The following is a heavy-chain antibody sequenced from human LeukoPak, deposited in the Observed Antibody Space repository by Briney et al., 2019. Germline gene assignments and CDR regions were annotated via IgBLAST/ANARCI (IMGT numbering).Heavy chain of an antibody. J-gene: IGHJ4*02. CDR1: GYSFTSYW. D-gene: IGHD3-22*01. V-gene: IGHV5-51*01. Sequence: GESLKISCKGSGYSFTSYWIGWVRQMPGKGLEWMGIIYPGECDTRYSPSFQGQVTISADKSIRTAYLQWSSLKASDTAMYYCAREETYDSSGYYYTLDYWGQGTLVTVSS. CDR3: AREETYDSSGYYYTLDY. CDR2: IYPGECDT.